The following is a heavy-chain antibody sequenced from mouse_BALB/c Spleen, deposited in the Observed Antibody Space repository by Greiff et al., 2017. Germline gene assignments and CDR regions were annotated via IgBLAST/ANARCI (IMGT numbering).Heavy chain of an antibody. D-gene: IGHD6-1*01. Sequence: EVMLVESGGDLVKPGGSLKLSCAASGFTFSSYGMSWVRQTPDKRLEWVGTISSGGSYTYYPDSVKGRFTISRDNAKNTLYLQMSSLKSEDTAMYYYARHGDECGYYAMDYWGQGTSVTVSS. V-gene: IGHV5-6*01. J-gene: IGHJ4*01. CDR3: ARHGDECGYYAMDY. CDR1: GFTFSSYG. CDR2: ISSGGSYT.